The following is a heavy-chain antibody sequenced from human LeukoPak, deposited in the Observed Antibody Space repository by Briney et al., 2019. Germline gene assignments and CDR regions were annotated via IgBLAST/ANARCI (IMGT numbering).Heavy chain of an antibody. D-gene: IGHD4-23*01. CDR2: IYYSGST. V-gene: IGHV4-31*03. CDR1: GGSISSDGYY. Sequence: SETLSLTCTVSGGSISSDGYYWSWIRQHPGKGLEWIGYIYYSGSTYYNPSLKSRLTISVDTSKNQFSLKLSSVTAADTAVYYCARTTVVAKYFDYWGQGTLVTVSS. CDR3: ARTTVVAKYFDY. J-gene: IGHJ4*02.